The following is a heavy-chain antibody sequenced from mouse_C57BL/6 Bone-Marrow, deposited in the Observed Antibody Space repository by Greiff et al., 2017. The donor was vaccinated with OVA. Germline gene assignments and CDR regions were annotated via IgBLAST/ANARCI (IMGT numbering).Heavy chain of an antibody. J-gene: IGHJ2*01. CDR2: ISDGGSYT. Sequence: EVKLVESGGGLVKPGGSLKLSCAASGFTFSSYAMSWVRQTPEKRLEWVATISDGGSYTYYPDNVKGRFTISRDNAKNNLYLQMSHLKSEDTAMYDCARVYYGSSYFDYWGQGTTLTVSS. CDR3: ARVYYGSSYFDY. CDR1: GFTFSSYA. V-gene: IGHV5-4*03. D-gene: IGHD1-1*01.